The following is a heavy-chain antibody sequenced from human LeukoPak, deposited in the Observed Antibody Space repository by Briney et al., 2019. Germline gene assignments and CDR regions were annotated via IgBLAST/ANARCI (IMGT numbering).Heavy chain of an antibody. D-gene: IGHD3-22*01. CDR3: TTDTLNYYDSSGYYY. CDR2: IYSGGST. Sequence: PGGSLRLSCAASGFTVSSNYMSWVRQAPGKGLEWVSVIYSGGSTYYADSVKGRFTISRDNSKNTLYLQMNSLKTEDTAVYYCTTDTLNYYDSSGYYYWGQGTLVTVSS. J-gene: IGHJ4*02. CDR1: GFTVSSNY. V-gene: IGHV3-53*01.